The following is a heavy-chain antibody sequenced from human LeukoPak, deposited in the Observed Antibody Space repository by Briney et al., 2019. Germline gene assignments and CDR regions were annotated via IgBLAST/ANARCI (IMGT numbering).Heavy chain of an antibody. CDR1: GGTFSSYA. CDR2: IIPIFGTA. CDR3: ARDIRSGYSGYDEGSV. V-gene: IGHV1-69*13. Sequence: SVKVSCKASGGTFSSYAISWVRQAPGQGLEWMGGIIPIFGTANYAQKFQGRVTITADESTGTAYMELSSLRSEDTAVYYCARDIRSGYSGYDEGSVWGQGTLVTVSS. J-gene: IGHJ4*02. D-gene: IGHD5-12*01.